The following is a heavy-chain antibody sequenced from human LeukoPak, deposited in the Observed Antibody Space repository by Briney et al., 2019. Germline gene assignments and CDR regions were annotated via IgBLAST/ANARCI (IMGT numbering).Heavy chain of an antibody. Sequence: GGSLRLSCEASTFTFSTYWMHWVRQAPGKGLVWVSYINGDGSASNYADSVKGRLTISRDNAKNTLYLQMSSLRAEDTAVYYCATGSGTFYDSWGQGTLVVVSS. V-gene: IGHV3-74*01. CDR1: TFTFSTYW. J-gene: IGHJ4*02. CDR2: INGDGSAS. CDR3: ATGSGTFYDS. D-gene: IGHD3-10*01.